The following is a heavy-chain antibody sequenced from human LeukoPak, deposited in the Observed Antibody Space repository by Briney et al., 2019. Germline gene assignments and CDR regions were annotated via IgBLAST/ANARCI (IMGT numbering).Heavy chain of an antibody. CDR2: IIPIFGTA. D-gene: IGHD5-12*01. J-gene: IGHJ6*03. V-gene: IGHV1-69*05. CDR3: ARGVDSGYDHPYYYYMDV. CDR1: GGTFSSYA. Sequence: SVKVSCTASGGTFSSYAISWVRQAPGQGLEWMGGIIPIFGTANYAQKFQGRVTITTDESTSTAYMELSSLRSEDTAVYYGARGVDSGYDHPYYYYMDVWGKGTTVTVSS.